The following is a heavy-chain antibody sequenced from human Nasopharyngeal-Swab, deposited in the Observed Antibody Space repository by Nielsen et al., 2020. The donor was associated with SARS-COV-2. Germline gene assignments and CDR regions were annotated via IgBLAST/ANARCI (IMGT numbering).Heavy chain of an antibody. V-gene: IGHV1-18*01. D-gene: IGHD2-21*01. CDR2: ISTYNGNT. J-gene: IGHJ4*02. CDR3: AREMVMVSAPDY. Sequence: WVRQAPGQGLEWLGWISTYNGNTRYAQNLQGRLTLTTDTSTRTAYMELRSLRFDDTAVYYCAREMVMVSAPDYWGQGTLVTVSS.